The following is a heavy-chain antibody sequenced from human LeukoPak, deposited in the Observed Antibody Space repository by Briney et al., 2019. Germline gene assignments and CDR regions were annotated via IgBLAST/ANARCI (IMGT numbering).Heavy chain of an antibody. D-gene: IGHD7-27*01. CDR3: TTYRTGFFEY. CDR1: GFTFNDAW. V-gene: IGHV3-15*01. J-gene: IGHJ4*02. Sequence: GRSLRLSCAASGFTFNDAWMNWVRQAPGKGLEWVGRIKSKTDGGTTDYAAPVKGRFTISRDDSENMQYLQMNSLKTEDTAVYYCTTYRTGFFEYWGQGTLVTVSS. CDR2: IKSKTDGGTT.